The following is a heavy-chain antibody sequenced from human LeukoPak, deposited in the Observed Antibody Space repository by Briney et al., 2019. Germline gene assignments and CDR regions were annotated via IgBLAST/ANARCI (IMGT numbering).Heavy chain of an antibody. D-gene: IGHD6-19*01. Sequence: GGSLRLSCAASGFTFSSYWMHWVRHAPGKGLAWVSRINSDGSSTNYADSVKGRFTISRDNAKNTLYLQMNSLRVEDTAVYYCAGNSSGWYEDYWGQGTLVTVSS. J-gene: IGHJ4*02. CDR1: GFTFSSYW. CDR2: INSDGSST. CDR3: AGNSSGWYEDY. V-gene: IGHV3-74*01.